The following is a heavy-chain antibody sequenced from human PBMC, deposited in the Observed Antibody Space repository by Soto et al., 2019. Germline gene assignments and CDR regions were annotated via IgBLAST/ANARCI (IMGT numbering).Heavy chain of an antibody. J-gene: IGHJ4*02. CDR3: ASTHYGDYFDY. CDR2: IYYSGST. CDR1: GGSISSGDYY. Sequence: ASETLSLTCTVSGGSISSGDYYWSWIRQPPGKGLEWIGYIYYSGSTYYNPSLKSRVTISVDTSKNQFSLKLSSVTAADTAVYYCASTHYGDYFDYWGQGTLVTVSS. D-gene: IGHD4-17*01. V-gene: IGHV4-30-4*01.